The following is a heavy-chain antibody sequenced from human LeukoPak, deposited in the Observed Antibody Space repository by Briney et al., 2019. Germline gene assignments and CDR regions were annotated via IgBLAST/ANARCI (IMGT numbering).Heavy chain of an antibody. Sequence: GASVKVSCKASGYTFTGYYMHLVRQAPGQGLEWMGWINPNSGGTDYAQKFQGRVTMTRDTSISTAYMELSRRRSDDTAVYYCARVPITMIVVVMHTYAFDIWGQGTMVTVSS. D-gene: IGHD3-22*01. CDR2: INPNSGGT. J-gene: IGHJ3*02. V-gene: IGHV1-2*02. CDR1: GYTFTGYY. CDR3: ARVPITMIVVVMHTYAFDI.